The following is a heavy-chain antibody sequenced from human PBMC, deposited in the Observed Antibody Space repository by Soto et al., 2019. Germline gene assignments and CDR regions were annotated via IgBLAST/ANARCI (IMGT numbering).Heavy chain of an antibody. CDR2: MYHSGST. V-gene: IGHV4-30-2*01. D-gene: IGHD3-9*01. Sequence: PSETLSLTCAVSGGSISSGGYSWSWIRQPPGKGLEWIGYMYHSGSTYYNPSLKSRVTIPIDRSKNQFSLKLSSVTAADTAVYYCARQGYYDILTGFDNLLFDYWGQGTLVTVSS. J-gene: IGHJ4*02. CDR3: ARQGYYDILTGFDNLLFDY. CDR1: GGSISSGGYS.